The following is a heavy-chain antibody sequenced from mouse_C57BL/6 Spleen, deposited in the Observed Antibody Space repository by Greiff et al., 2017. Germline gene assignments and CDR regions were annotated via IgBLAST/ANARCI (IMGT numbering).Heavy chain of an antibody. V-gene: IGHV1-81*01. D-gene: IGHD1-1*01. Sequence: VQLQESGAELARPGASVKLSCKASGYTFTSYGISWVKQRTGQGLEWIGEIYPRSGNTYYNEKFKGKATLTADKSSSTAYMELRSLTSEDSAVYFCAREDTTVVAIDYWGQGTTLTVSS. CDR1: GYTFTSYG. CDR3: AREDTTVVAIDY. CDR2: IYPRSGNT. J-gene: IGHJ2*01.